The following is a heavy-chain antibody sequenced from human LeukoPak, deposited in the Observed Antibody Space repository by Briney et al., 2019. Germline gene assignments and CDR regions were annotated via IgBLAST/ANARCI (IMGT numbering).Heavy chain of an antibody. CDR1: GDSITSYY. CDR2: VSYSGNT. V-gene: IGHV4-59*01. CDR3: ARGVGSGYTDD. J-gene: IGHJ4*02. Sequence: SETLSLTCIVSGDSITSYYWTWIRQPPGKGLEWIGFVSYSGNTNYNPSLKSRVTISLDTSRNQFSLKLNSVTAADTAVYCCARGVGSGYTDDWGQGTLVTVFS. D-gene: IGHD3-22*01.